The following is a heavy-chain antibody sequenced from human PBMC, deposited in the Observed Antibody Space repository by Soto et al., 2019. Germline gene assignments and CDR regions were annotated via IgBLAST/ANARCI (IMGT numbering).Heavy chain of an antibody. Sequence: GGSLRLSCAASGFTLSSYDMSWGRQAPGKGLEWVSVISYGGGITYYADSVKGRFTISRDNSKNTLYLQMSRLRAEDTAVYYCAKDPQGGYGRYFDDWGQGTLVTVSS. CDR3: AKDPQGGYGRYFDD. D-gene: IGHD5-18*01. J-gene: IGHJ4*01. CDR1: GFTLSSYD. CDR2: ISYGGGIT. V-gene: IGHV3-23*01.